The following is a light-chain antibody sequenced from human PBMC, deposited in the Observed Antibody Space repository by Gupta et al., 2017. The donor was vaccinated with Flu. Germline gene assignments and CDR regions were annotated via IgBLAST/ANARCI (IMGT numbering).Light chain of an antibody. CDR1: NSNIGKHP. J-gene: IGLJ3*02. Sequence: SGSNSNIGKHPVNWYQHLPGPAPKVLIYTTAQRPSGVPDRFSGSRSGTSASLAIRGLQSADEAFYYFAALNASLNGWVFTGGTNLTV. CDR2: TTA. V-gene: IGLV1-44*01. CDR3: AALNASLNGWV.